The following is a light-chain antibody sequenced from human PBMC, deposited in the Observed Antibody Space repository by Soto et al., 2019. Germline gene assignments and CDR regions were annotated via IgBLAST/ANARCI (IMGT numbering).Light chain of an antibody. V-gene: IGKV1-33*01. CDR1: QDISRY. J-gene: IGKJ4*01. Sequence: DIQMTQSPASLSASVGDRVTISCQASQDISRYLNWYQHKPGRAPQLLINDVSTLESGVPSRFSATGYGTEFTITINGLQPEDLATYYCQKNDVHTSTFGGGTKVAIK. CDR2: DVS. CDR3: QKNDVHTST.